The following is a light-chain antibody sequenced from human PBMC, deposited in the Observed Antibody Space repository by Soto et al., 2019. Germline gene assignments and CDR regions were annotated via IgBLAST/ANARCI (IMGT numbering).Light chain of an antibody. V-gene: IGLV1-40*01. CDR2: SNS. CDR3: QSYDSSLSGSV. Sequence: QSVLTQPPSVSGAPGQRVTISCTGSSSNIGAGYDVHWYQQLPGTAPKLLIFSNSNRPSGVPDRFSGSNSGTSASLAITGFQAEDEADDYCQSYDSSLSGSVFGGGTKVTVL. J-gene: IGLJ2*01. CDR1: SSNIGAGYD.